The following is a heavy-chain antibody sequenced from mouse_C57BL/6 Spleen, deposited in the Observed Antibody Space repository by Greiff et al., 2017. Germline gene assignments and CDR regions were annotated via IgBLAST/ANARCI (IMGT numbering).Heavy chain of an antibody. CDR3: ARRGYYYGSSSYYFDY. Sequence: QVQLQQPGAELVKPGASVKLSCKASGYTFTSYWMHWVKQRPGQGLEWIGMIHPNSGSTNYNEKFKSKATLTVDKSSSTAYMQLSSLTSEDSAVYYCARRGYYYGSSSYYFDYWGQGTTLTVSS. D-gene: IGHD1-1*01. CDR2: IHPNSGST. V-gene: IGHV1-64*01. CDR1: GYTFTSYW. J-gene: IGHJ2*01.